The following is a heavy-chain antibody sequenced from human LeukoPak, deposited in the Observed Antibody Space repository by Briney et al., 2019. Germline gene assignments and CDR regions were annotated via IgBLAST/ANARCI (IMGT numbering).Heavy chain of an antibody. D-gene: IGHD6-19*01. V-gene: IGHV4-59*01. J-gene: IGHJ4*02. Sequence: PWETLCLICTVSGFSISRYPWRWVRQPPGKGLEWIGYIYSSGSTNYNPSLKSRVTRSLDTSKNQLSLRLSSVTAADTAMYYCARQDYTTGWYFLDQWGQGTLVTVSS. CDR1: GFSISRYP. CDR2: IYSSGST. CDR3: ARQDYTTGWYFLDQ.